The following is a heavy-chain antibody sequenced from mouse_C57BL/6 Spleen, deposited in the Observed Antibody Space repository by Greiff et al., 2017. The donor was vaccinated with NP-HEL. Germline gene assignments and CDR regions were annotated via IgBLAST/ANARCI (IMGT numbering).Heavy chain of an antibody. CDR2: ILPGSGST. V-gene: IGHV1-9*01. D-gene: IGHD6-1*01. CDR3: ARGSAGFAY. J-gene: IGHJ3*01. Sequence: QVQLQQSGAELMKPGASVKLSCKATGYTFTGYWIEWVKQRPGHGLEWIGEILPGSGSTNYTEKFKGKATFTADTSSTTAYMPLRSLTTEDSAICYCARGSAGFAYWGQGTLVTVSA. CDR1: GYTFTGYW.